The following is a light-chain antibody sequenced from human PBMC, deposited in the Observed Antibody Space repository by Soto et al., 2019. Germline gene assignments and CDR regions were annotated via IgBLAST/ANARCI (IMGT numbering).Light chain of an antibody. CDR2: GAS. V-gene: IGKV3-20*01. CDR1: QSVSSSY. CDR3: QQYGSSIT. Sequence: DISWPQSPGTLSLSAGERATLSCRASQSVSSSYLAWYKQKPGQAPRILIYGASSRATGIPDRFSSSGSGTEFTLTISRMGPEDFAVYYCQQYGSSITFGPGTRLEIK. J-gene: IGKJ5*01.